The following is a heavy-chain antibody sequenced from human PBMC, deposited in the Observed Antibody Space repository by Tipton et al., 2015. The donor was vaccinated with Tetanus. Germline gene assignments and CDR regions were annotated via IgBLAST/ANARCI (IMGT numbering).Heavy chain of an antibody. J-gene: IGHJ6*02. CDR1: GFTFSNYA. Sequence: SLRLSCTASGFTFSNYAMSWVRQAPGKGLEWVSAISGSGGSTYYADSVKGRFTISRDNSKNTLYLQMNSLRAEDTAVYYCAKDRGGYYYGMDVWGQGTTVTVSS. V-gene: IGHV3-23*01. CDR3: AKDRGGYYYGMDV. CDR2: ISGSGGST.